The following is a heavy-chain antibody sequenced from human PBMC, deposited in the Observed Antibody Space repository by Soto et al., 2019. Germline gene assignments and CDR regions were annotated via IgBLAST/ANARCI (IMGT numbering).Heavy chain of an antibody. D-gene: IGHD6-13*01. CDR1: GYTFTSYD. Sequence: GASVKVSCKASGYTFTSYDINWVRQATGQGLEWMGWMNPNSGNTGYAQKFKGRVTMTRNTSISTAYMELSSLRSEDTAVYYCARRYSSSWYYFDYWGQGTLVTVSS. J-gene: IGHJ4*02. V-gene: IGHV1-8*01. CDR2: MNPNSGNT. CDR3: ARRYSSSWYYFDY.